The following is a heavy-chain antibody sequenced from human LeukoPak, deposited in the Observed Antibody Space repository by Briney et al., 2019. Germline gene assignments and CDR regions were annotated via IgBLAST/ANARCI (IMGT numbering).Heavy chain of an antibody. J-gene: IGHJ4*02. CDR2: INPNSGGT. CDR3: ARVQPDVVVPAAPEGDY. Sequence: ASVKVSCKASGYTFTGYYMHWVRQAPGQGLEWMGWINPNSGGTNYAQRFQGRVTMTRDTSISTAYMELSRLRSDDTAVYYCARVQPDVVVPAAPEGDYWGQGTLVTVSS. CDR1: GYTFTGYY. D-gene: IGHD2-2*01. V-gene: IGHV1-2*02.